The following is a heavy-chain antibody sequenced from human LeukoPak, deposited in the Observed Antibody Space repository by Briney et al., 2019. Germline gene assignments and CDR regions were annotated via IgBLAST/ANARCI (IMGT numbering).Heavy chain of an antibody. CDR1: EFSFETYW. CDR2: INEGGSEK. D-gene: IGHD3-3*01. CDR3: ASGETMDV. Sequence: GGSLRLSCVPLEFSFETYWMSWVRQAPGKGPEWVANINEGGSEKHYVGSVRGRFTISRDNAENSLHLQMKSLRTEDMAIYYCASGETMDVWGKGTTVTVSS. V-gene: IGHV3-7*01. J-gene: IGHJ6*03.